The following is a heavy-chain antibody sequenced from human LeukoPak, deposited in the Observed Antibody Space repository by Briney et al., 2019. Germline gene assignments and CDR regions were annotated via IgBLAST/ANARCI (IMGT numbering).Heavy chain of an antibody. V-gene: IGHV3-66*02. Sequence: GGSLRLSCAASGFTVSGNYMSWVRQAPGKGLAWVSVIYSGGSTYYADSVKGRFTISRDNSKNTLYLQMNSLRAEDTAVYYCAREYSGSYTHFDYWGQGTLVSVSS. D-gene: IGHD1-26*01. CDR3: AREYSGSYTHFDY. CDR2: IYSGGST. J-gene: IGHJ4*02. CDR1: GFTVSGNY.